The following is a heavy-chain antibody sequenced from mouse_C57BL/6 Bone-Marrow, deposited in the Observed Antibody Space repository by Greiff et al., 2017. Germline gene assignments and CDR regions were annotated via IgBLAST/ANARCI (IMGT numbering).Heavy chain of an antibody. CDR1: GYAFSSSW. CDR2: IYPGDGDT. J-gene: IGHJ3*01. Sequence: QVQLQQSGPELVKPGASVKISCKASGYAFSSSWMNWVKQRPGKGLEWIGRIYPGDGDTNYNGKFKGKATLTADKSSSTAYMQLSSLTSEDSAVYFCVSSSRFAYWGQGTLVTVSA. CDR3: VSSSRFAY. V-gene: IGHV1-82*01. D-gene: IGHD1-1*01.